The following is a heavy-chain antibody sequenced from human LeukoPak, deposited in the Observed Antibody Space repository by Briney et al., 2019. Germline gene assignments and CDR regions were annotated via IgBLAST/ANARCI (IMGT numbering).Heavy chain of an antibody. D-gene: IGHD3-22*01. J-gene: IGHJ4*02. CDR2: IKSKTDGGTT. Sequence: KSGGSLRLSCAASGFTFSNAWMSWVRQAPGKGLEWVGRIKSKTDGGTTDYAAPVKGRFTISRDDSKNTLYLQMNSLKTEDTAVYYCTADPQIVVVKEGYWGQGTLVTVSS. V-gene: IGHV3-15*01. CDR1: GFTFSNAW. CDR3: TADPQIVVVKEGY.